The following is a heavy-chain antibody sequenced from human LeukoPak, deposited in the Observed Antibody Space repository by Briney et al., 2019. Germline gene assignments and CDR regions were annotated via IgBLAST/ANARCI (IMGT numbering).Heavy chain of an antibody. J-gene: IGHJ5*02. D-gene: IGHD5-18*01. CDR3: ARAGRYSHGSNNWFDP. CDR2: INAGNGNT. V-gene: IGHV1-3*01. CDR1: GYTFTSYA. Sequence: ASVKVSCKASGYTFTSYAMHWVRQAPGQRLEWMGWINAGNGNTKYSQKFQGRVTITRDTSASTAYMELSSLRSEDTAVYYCARAGRYSHGSNNWFDPWGQGTLVTVSS.